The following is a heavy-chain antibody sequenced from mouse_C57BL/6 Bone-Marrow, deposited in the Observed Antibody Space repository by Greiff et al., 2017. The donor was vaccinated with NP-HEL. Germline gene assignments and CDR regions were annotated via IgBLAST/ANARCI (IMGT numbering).Heavy chain of an antibody. CDR3: TLYYYGSSLYFDY. Sequence: EVQLMESGGGLVQPGGSMKLSCVASGFTFSNYWMNWVRQSPEKGLEWVAQIRLKSDNYATHYAESVKGRFTISRDDSKSSVYLQMNNLRAEDTGIYYCTLYYYGSSLYFDYWGQGTTLTVSS. CDR2: IRLKSDNYAT. J-gene: IGHJ2*01. CDR1: GFTFSNYW. D-gene: IGHD1-1*01. V-gene: IGHV6-3*01.